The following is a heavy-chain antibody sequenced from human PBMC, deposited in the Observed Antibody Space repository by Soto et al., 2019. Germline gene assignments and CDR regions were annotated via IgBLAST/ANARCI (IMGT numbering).Heavy chain of an antibody. V-gene: IGHV4-4*02. D-gene: IGHD6-13*01. Sequence: SETLSLTCAVSGGSISSSNWWSWVRQPPGKGLEWIGEIYHSGSTNYNPSLKSRVTISVDKSKNQFSLKLSSVTAADTAVYYWGGQYSSSWYHWFDPWGKETRVTVPS. CDR2: IYHSGST. CDR1: GGSISSSNW. J-gene: IGHJ5*02. CDR3: GGQYSSSWYHWFDP.